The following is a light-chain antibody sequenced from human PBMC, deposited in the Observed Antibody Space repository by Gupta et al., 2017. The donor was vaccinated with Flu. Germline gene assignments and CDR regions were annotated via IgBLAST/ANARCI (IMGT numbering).Light chain of an antibody. CDR3: QAWDASIVI. CDR1: ALGGTS. J-gene: IGLJ2*01. CDR2: QYN. V-gene: IGLV3-1*01. Sequence: GDALGGTSISWYQHQPGQSPVLLIYQYNERPAGITKRFAGSTSKNTATLTISGTQANDEADYYCQAWDASIVIFGGGTKLTVL.